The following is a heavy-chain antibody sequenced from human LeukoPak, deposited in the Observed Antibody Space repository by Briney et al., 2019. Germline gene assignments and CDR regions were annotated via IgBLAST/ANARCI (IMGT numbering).Heavy chain of an antibody. CDR3: AREKTRGYSYGSPFDY. V-gene: IGHV3-33*01. CDR2: IWYDGSNK. Sequence: GGSLRLSCAASGFTFSSYGMHWVRQAPGKGLEWVAVIWYDGSNKYYADSVRGRFTISRDNSKNTLYLQMNSLRAEDTAMYYCAREKTRGYSYGSPFDYWGQGTLVTVSS. CDR1: GFTFSSYG. D-gene: IGHD5-18*01. J-gene: IGHJ4*02.